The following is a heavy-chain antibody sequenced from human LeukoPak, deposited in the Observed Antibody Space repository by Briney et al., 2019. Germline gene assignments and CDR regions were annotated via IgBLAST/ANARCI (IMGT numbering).Heavy chain of an antibody. CDR1: GGSFSGYY. CDR3: ARLPRRMVRGVIKCWYFDL. Sequence: PSETLSLTCAVYGGSFSGYYWSWIRQPPGKGLEWIGEINHSGSTNYNPSLKSRVTISVDTSKNQFSLKLSSVTAADTAVYYCARLPRRMVRGVIKCWYFDLWGRGTLVTVSS. CDR2: INHSGST. J-gene: IGHJ2*01. D-gene: IGHD3-10*01. V-gene: IGHV4-34*01.